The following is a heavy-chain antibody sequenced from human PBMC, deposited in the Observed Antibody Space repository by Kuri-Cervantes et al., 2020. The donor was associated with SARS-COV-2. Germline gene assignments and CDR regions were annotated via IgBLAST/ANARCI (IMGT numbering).Heavy chain of an antibody. CDR3: ARGLTKGYSVYDRTRGRSYFDY. Sequence: ASVKVSCKASGYTFTGYYMHWVRQAPGQGLEWMGWINPNSGGTNYAQKFQGWVTMTRDTSISTAYMELSRLRSDDTAVYYCARGLTKGYSVYDRTRGRSYFDYWGQGTLVTVSS. CDR1: GYTFTGYY. D-gene: IGHD5/OR15-5a*01. J-gene: IGHJ4*02. CDR2: INPNSGGT. V-gene: IGHV1-2*04.